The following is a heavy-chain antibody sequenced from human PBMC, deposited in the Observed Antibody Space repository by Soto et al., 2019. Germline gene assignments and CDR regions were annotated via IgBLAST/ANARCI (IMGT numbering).Heavy chain of an antibody. CDR2: ISYDGSNK. CDR3: ASDLCGGDCYGIDY. V-gene: IGHV3-30-3*01. D-gene: IGHD2-21*02. Sequence: QVQLVESGGGVVQPGRSLRLSCAASGFTFSSYAMHWVRQAPGKGLEWVAVISYDGSNKYYADSVKGRFTISRDNSKITLYLQMTSLRAEDTAVYYCASDLCGGDCYGIDYWGQGTLVTVSS. J-gene: IGHJ4*02. CDR1: GFTFSSYA.